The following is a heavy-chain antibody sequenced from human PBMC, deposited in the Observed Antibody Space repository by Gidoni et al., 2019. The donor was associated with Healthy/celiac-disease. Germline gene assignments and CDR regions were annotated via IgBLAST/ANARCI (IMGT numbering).Heavy chain of an antibody. Sequence: QLQLQDSGPGLVKTSESLSLTCTVSGGSISSSSYYWGWIRQPPGKGLEWIGSIYYSGSTYYNPSLKSRVTISVDTSKNQFSLKLSSVTAADTAVYYCARHRIRSSGWYYFDYWGQGTLVTVSS. J-gene: IGHJ4*02. CDR3: ARHRIRSSGWYYFDY. V-gene: IGHV4-39*01. CDR1: GGSISSSSYY. CDR2: IYYSGST. D-gene: IGHD6-19*01.